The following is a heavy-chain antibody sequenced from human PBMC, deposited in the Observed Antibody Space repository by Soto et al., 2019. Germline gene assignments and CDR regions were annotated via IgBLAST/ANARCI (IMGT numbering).Heavy chain of an antibody. CDR2: IGRDGSEK. CDR1: GFDFNSYW. V-gene: IGHV3-7*05. D-gene: IGHD6-13*01. CDR3: AAWPLSSWFDY. Sequence: EVQLVESGGGLVQPGESLRLSCVGSGFDFNSYWMGWVRQAPGKGPQWVANIGRDGSEKSYVDSLKGRFTISRDNARRSVHLQMNSLGVEDTAVYYCAAWPLSSWFDYWGRGILVTVSS. J-gene: IGHJ4*02.